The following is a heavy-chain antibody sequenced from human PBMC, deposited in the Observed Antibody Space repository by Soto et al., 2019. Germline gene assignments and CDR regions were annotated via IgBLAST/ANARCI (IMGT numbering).Heavy chain of an antibody. CDR3: ARDSSSWYEYYYYGMDV. CDR1: GYTFTSYG. CDR2: ISAYNGNT. Sequence: ASVKVSCKASGYTFTSYGISWVRQAPGQGLEWMGWISAYNGNTNYAQKLQGRVTMTTDTSTSTAYMELRSLRSDDTAVYYCARDSSSWYEYYYYGMDVWGQGTTVTVSS. V-gene: IGHV1-18*01. D-gene: IGHD6-13*01. J-gene: IGHJ6*02.